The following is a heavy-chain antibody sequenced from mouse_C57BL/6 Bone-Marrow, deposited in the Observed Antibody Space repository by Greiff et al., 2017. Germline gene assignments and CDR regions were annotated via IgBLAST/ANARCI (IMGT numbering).Heavy chain of an antibody. D-gene: IGHD2-4*01. CDR1: GFTFSSYA. CDR3: ARPRDYDVAWFAY. Sequence: EVQGVESGGGLVKPGGSLKLSCAASGFTFSSYAMSWVRQTPEKRLEWVATISDGGSYTYYPDNVKGRFTISRDNAKNNLYLQMSHLKSEDTAMYYCARPRDYDVAWFAYWGRGTLVTVSA. V-gene: IGHV5-4*01. CDR2: ISDGGSYT. J-gene: IGHJ3*01.